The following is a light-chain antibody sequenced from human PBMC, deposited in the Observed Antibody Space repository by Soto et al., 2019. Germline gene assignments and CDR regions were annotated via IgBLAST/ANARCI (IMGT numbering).Light chain of an antibody. Sequence: IQMTQSTSSLSASVGDRVTITCRASQGISNYLAWYQQKPGELPKLVIYAASILQTGVPSRFSGSGSGTDFSLTISSLQPEDVATYFCQKYNSPPRTFGQGTKVDIK. CDR3: QKYNSPPRT. V-gene: IGKV1-27*01. CDR2: AAS. J-gene: IGKJ1*01. CDR1: QGISNY.